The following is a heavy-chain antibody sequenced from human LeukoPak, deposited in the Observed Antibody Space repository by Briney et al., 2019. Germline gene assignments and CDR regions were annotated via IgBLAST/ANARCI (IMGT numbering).Heavy chain of an antibody. J-gene: IGHJ4*02. CDR2: IIPIFGTA. CDR3: ARGSLGLYYYDSSGYVHFDY. D-gene: IGHD3-22*01. CDR1: GGTFSSYA. V-gene: IGHV1-69*05. Sequence: ASVKVSCKASGGTFSSYAISWVRQAPGQGLEWMGRIIPIFGTANYAQKFQGRVTITTDESTSTAYMELSSLSSEDTAVYYCARGSLGLYYYDSSGYVHFDYWGQGTLVTVSS.